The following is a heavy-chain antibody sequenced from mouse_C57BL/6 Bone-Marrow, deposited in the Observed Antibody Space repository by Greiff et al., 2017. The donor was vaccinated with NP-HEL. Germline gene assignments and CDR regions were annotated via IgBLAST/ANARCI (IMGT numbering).Heavy chain of an antibody. CDR3: ARFSPYYYGSSYVFYYYAMDY. CDR1: GFNIKDYY. J-gene: IGHJ4*01. Sequence: EVQLQQSGAELVKPGASVKLSCTASGFNIKDYYMHWVKQRTEQGLEWIGRIDPEDGETKYAPKFQGKATITADTSSNTAYLQLSSLTSEDTAVYYCARFSPYYYGSSYVFYYYAMDYWGQGTSVTVSS. V-gene: IGHV14-2*01. D-gene: IGHD1-1*01. CDR2: IDPEDGET.